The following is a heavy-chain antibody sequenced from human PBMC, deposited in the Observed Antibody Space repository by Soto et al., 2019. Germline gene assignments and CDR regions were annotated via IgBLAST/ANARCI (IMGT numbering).Heavy chain of an antibody. V-gene: IGHV3-11*06. CDR1: GFTFSDYY. CDR2: ISSSSSYT. D-gene: IGHD1-26*01. J-gene: IGHJ3*02. Sequence: GGSLRLSCAASGFTFSDYYMSWIRQAPGKGLEWVSYISSSSSYTNYADSVKGRFTISRDNAKNSLYLQMNSPRAEDTAVYYCASQERGRGSYFPPSDAFDIWGQGTMVTVSS. CDR3: ASQERGRGSYFPPSDAFDI.